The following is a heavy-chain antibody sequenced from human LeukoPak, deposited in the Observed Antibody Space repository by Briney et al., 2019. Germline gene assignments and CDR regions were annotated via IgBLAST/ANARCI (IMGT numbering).Heavy chain of an antibody. CDR1: GGSISSSSYY. D-gene: IGHD3-22*01. CDR3: ARAYYYDSSGYYF. CDR2: IYYSGST. V-gene: IGHV4-39*07. J-gene: IGHJ4*02. Sequence: SETLSLTCTVSGGSISSSSYYWGWIRQPPGKGLEWIGSIYYSGSTYYNLSLKSRVTISVDTSKNQFSLKLSSVTAADTAVYYCARAYYYDSSGYYFWGQGTLVTVSS.